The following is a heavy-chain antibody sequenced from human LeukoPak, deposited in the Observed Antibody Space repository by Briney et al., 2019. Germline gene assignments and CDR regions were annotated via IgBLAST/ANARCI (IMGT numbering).Heavy chain of an antibody. CDR3: ARVLAPRRIVVVPAAMGGWFDP. J-gene: IGHJ5*02. CDR2: ISAYNGNT. V-gene: IGHV1-18*01. CDR1: GYTFTSYG. Sequence: ASVKVSCKASGYTFTSYGISWVRQAPGQGLEWMGWISAYNGNTNYAQKLQGRVTMTTDTSTRTAYMELRSLRSDDTAVYYCARVLAPRRIVVVPAAMGGWFDPWGQGTLVTVSS. D-gene: IGHD2-2*01.